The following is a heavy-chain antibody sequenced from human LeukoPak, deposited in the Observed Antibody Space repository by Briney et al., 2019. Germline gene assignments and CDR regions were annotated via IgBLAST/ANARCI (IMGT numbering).Heavy chain of an antibody. Sequence: SETLSLTCTVSGVSISSYYWSWIRQPAGKGLEWIGRIYTSGSTNYNPSLKSRVTMSVDTSKNQFSLKLSSVTAADTAVYYCARDLYIDSSGYDAFDIWGQGTMVTVSS. CDR1: GVSISSYY. CDR2: IYTSGST. V-gene: IGHV4-4*07. D-gene: IGHD3-22*01. J-gene: IGHJ3*02. CDR3: ARDLYIDSSGYDAFDI.